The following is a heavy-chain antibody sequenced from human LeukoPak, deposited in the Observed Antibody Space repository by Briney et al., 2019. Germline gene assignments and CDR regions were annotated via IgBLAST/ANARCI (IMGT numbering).Heavy chain of an antibody. D-gene: IGHD3-22*01. V-gene: IGHV4-59*01. Sequence: KASETLSLTCTVSGGSISSYYWSWIRQPPGKGLEWIGYIYYSGSTNYNPSLKSRVTISVDTSKNQFSLKLRSVTAADTAVYYCARAVKYYYDRCDEYFDYWGQGTLVTVSS. CDR1: GGSISSYY. CDR3: ARAVKYYYDRCDEYFDY. CDR2: IYYSGST. J-gene: IGHJ4*02.